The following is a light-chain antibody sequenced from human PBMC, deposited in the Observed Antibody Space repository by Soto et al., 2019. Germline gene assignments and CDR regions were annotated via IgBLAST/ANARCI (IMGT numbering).Light chain of an antibody. Sequence: SSELTQPPSVSVSPGQTANITCSGGKLGDDFAYWYQLKPGQSPVLVIYQDTKRPSGIPERFSGSNSGNTATLAISGTQAMDEADYYCQAWDSSTVVFGGGTKLTVL. CDR2: QDT. J-gene: IGLJ2*01. CDR1: KLGDDF. CDR3: QAWDSSTVV. V-gene: IGLV3-1*01.